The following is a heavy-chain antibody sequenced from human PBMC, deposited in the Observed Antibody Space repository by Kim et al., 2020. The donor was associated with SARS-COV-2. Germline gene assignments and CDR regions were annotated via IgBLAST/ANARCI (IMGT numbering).Heavy chain of an antibody. CDR1: GFTSSSYA. D-gene: IGHD3-9*01. CDR3: AKDWDDILTGYCPFDY. V-gene: IGHV3-33*06. CDR2: IWYDGSNK. Sequence: GGSLRLSCAASGFTSSSYAMHWVRQAPGKGLEWVAVIWYDGSNKYYADSVKGRFTISRDNSKNTLYLQMNSLRAEDTAVYYCAKDWDDILTGYCPFDYWGQGTLVTVSS. J-gene: IGHJ4*02.